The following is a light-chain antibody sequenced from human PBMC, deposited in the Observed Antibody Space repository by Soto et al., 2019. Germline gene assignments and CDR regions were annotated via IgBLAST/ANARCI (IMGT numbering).Light chain of an antibody. CDR3: QQYGSSPPIT. V-gene: IGKV3-20*01. CDR2: GAS. CDR1: QSVSSGY. Sequence: EIVLTQSPGTLSLSRGERATLSCRASQSVSSGYLAWYQQKPGQAPRLLIYGASSRATGIPYRFSGSGSGTDFTLTISRLEPEDFAVYYCQQYGSSPPITFGQGTRLEIK. J-gene: IGKJ5*01.